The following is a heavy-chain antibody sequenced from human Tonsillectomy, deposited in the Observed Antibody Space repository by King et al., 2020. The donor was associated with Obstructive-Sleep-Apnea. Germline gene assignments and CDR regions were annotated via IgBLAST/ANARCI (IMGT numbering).Heavy chain of an antibody. CDR3: ARELVVSGKFSVGRGVPHETYYYNGLDV. J-gene: IGHJ6*02. Sequence: VQLQESGPGLLKPSETLSLTCRVSGGSISSHYWTWLRQSPAKGLEWIGYIDNTGSTTYSPSLESRVTISIDTSKNQFSLKLTSVTSADTAIYYCARELVVSGKFSVGRGVPHETYYYNGLDVWGQGTTVTVSS. CDR2: IDNTGST. D-gene: IGHD3-10*01. V-gene: IGHV4-59*11. CDR1: GGSISSHY.